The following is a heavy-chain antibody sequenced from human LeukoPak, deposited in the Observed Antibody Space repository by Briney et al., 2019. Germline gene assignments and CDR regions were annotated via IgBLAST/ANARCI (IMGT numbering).Heavy chain of an antibody. CDR3: ARLDSSSSGDF. D-gene: IGHD6-6*01. CDR1: GDSISSRSYY. V-gene: IGHV4-39*01. J-gene: IGHJ4*02. CDR2: IYYSGST. Sequence: PSETLSLTCAVSGDSISSRSYYWGWIRQPPGKGLEWIGNIYYSGSTYYNPSLKSRLTISVDTSNNQSSMRLASVPAADTAVYYCARLDSSSSGDFWGQGTLVTVSS.